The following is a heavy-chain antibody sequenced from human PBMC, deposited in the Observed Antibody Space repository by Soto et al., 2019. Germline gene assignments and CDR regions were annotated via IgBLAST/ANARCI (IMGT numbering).Heavy chain of an antibody. Sequence: GGYLRLSCAASGFTFSSYGMHWVRQAPGKGLEWVAVISYDGSNKYYADSVKGRFTISRDNSKNTLYLQMNSLRAEDTAVYYCAKVRTPIAVAQLDYWGQGTLVTVSS. V-gene: IGHV3-30*18. J-gene: IGHJ4*02. CDR1: GFTFSSYG. CDR3: AKVRTPIAVAQLDY. D-gene: IGHD6-19*01. CDR2: ISYDGSNK.